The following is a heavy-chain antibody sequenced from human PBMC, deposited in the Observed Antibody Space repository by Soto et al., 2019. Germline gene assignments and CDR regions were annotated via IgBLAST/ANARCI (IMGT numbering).Heavy chain of an antibody. V-gene: IGHV2-70*01. CDR3: ARSRLDAPSRVRYYFDY. D-gene: IGHD3-10*01. Sequence: GPALVNRTQTLTLTCTFSGFSLSTSGMCVSWIRQPPGKALEWLALIDWDDDKYYSTSLKTRLTISKDTSKNQVVLTMTNMDPVDTATYYCARSRLDAPSRVRYYFDYWGQGTLVTVSS. CDR2: IDWDDDK. J-gene: IGHJ4*02. CDR1: GFSLSTSGMC.